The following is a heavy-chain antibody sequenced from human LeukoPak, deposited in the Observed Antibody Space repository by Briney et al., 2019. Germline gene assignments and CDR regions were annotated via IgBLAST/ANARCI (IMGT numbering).Heavy chain of an antibody. V-gene: IGHV3-23*01. Sequence: AGGSLRLSCAASGFTFSSYAMSWVRQAPGKGLEGVSAISSSAGSTYYADSVKGRSTISRDNSKNTLYLQMNSLRAEDTALYYCAKSPYSSGWYYFDYWGQGTLVTVSS. CDR2: ISSSAGST. J-gene: IGHJ4*02. CDR3: AKSPYSSGWYYFDY. D-gene: IGHD6-19*01. CDR1: GFTFSSYA.